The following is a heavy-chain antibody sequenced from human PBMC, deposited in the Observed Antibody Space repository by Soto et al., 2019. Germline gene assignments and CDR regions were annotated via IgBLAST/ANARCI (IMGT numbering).Heavy chain of an antibody. CDR3: ARDFRYYDILTGYSISNYYYYGMDV. D-gene: IGHD3-9*01. Sequence: GVLRLSCAASGFTFSSYSMNWVRQAPGKGLEWVSSISSSSSYIYYADSVKGRFTISRDNAKNSLYLQMNSLRAEDTAVYYCARDFRYYDILTGYSISNYYYYGMDVWGQGTTVTVSS. V-gene: IGHV3-21*01. CDR2: ISSSSSYI. CDR1: GFTFSSYS. J-gene: IGHJ6*02.